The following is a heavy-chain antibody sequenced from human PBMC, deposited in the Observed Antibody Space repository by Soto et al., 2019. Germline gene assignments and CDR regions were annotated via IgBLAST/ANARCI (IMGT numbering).Heavy chain of an antibody. D-gene: IGHD3-16*02. J-gene: IGHJ6*02. CDR1: GGSISSYY. CDR3: ARERIDYYYYGMDV. Sequence: SETLSLTCTVSGGSISSYYWSWIRQPPGKGLEWIGYIYYSGSTNYNPSLKSRVTISVDTSKNQFSLKLSSVTAADTAVYYCARERIDYYYYGMDVWGQGTTVTSP. CDR2: IYYSGST. V-gene: IGHV4-59*01.